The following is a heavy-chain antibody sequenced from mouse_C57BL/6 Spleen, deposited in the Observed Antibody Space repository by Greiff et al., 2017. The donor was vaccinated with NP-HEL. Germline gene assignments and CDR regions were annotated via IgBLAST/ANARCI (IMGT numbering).Heavy chain of an antibody. J-gene: IGHJ1*03. D-gene: IGHD1-1*01. CDR2: IDPSDSYT. V-gene: IGHV1-69*01. Sequence: QVQLQQPGAELVMPGASVKLSCKASGYTFTSYWMHWVKQRPGQGLEWIGEIDPSDSYTNYNQKFKGKSTLTVDKSSSTAYMQLSSLTSEDSAVYYCARGSRGYFDVWGTGTTVTVSS. CDR1: GYTFTSYW. CDR3: ARGSRGYFDV.